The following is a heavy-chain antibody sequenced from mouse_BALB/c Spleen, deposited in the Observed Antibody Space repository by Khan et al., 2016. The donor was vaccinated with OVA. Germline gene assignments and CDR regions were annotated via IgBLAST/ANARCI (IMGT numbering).Heavy chain of an antibody. CDR3: ARGGYGSPFAY. Sequence: QVQLQQSGPELVRPGASVKMSCKASGYTFTSFWIHWVKQRPGQGLEWIGMIDPSKSETRLNQKFKDKATLNADKSSNTAYMQLSRLTSADSAVYYCARGGYGSPFAYWGQGTLVTVSA. D-gene: IGHD1-1*01. CDR1: GYTFTSFW. V-gene: IGHV1S127*01. J-gene: IGHJ3*01. CDR2: IDPSKSET.